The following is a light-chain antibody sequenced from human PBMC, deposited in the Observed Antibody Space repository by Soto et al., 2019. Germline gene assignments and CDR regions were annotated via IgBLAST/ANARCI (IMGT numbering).Light chain of an antibody. Sequence: EIVMTQSPATLSVSPGERATVSCRASQSVSSCLAWYQQKPGQAPTLLIYGASTIATGIASRFSGSGSGTDFTLTISSLQSEDFAIYYCQQYNNWSVAFGGGTKVELK. CDR2: GAS. V-gene: IGKV3-15*01. CDR3: QQYNNWSVA. J-gene: IGKJ4*01. CDR1: QSVSSC.